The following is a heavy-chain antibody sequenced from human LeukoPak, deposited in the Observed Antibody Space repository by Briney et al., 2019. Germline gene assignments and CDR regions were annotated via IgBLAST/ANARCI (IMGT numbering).Heavy chain of an antibody. Sequence: PSETLSLTCTVSGGSVSSGSYYWSWIRQPPGKGLEWIGYIYYSGSTNCNPSLKSRVTISVDTSKNQFSLKLSSVTAADTAVYYCARVIPPGEAFDIWGQGTMVTVSS. CDR3: ARVIPPGEAFDI. J-gene: IGHJ3*02. D-gene: IGHD1-26*01. V-gene: IGHV4-61*01. CDR2: IYYSGST. CDR1: GGSVSSGSYY.